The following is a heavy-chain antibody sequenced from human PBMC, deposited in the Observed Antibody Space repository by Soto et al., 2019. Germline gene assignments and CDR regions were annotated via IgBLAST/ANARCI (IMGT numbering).Heavy chain of an antibody. CDR3: ARMLGGGY. CDR1: GFTFNTYT. CDR2: ISSSSSTK. V-gene: IGHV3-48*01. Sequence: GGSLRLSCAASGFTFNTYTMNWVRQAPGKGLEWISYISSSSSTKYYADSVKGRFTVSRDNAKNSLYLQMNSLRAEDTAIYYCARMLGGGYWGQGTLVTVSS. J-gene: IGHJ4*02. D-gene: IGHD3-10*02.